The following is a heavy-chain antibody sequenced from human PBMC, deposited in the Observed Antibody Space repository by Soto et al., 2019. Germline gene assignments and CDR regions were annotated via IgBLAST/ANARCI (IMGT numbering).Heavy chain of an antibody. CDR1: GYTFSSYP. D-gene: IGHD2-2*03. V-gene: IGHV1-3*01. CDR2: INAGSDST. CDR3: ARNWINDY. J-gene: IGHJ4*02. Sequence: QVQLVQSGAEVKKPGASVKVSCKGSGYTFSSYPVQWVRQAPGQSLEWMGWINAGSDSTKYSEKLQGRVTITRDTSASTVYMELSSLRSEDTAVYYCARNWINDYWGQGTLVTVSS.